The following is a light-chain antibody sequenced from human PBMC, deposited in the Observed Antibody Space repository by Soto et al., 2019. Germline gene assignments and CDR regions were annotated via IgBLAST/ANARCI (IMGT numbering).Light chain of an antibody. Sequence: DFPITLSPSPLSASVGSRVTITSLASQSISSYLAWYQQKPGIAPKLLIYAASSLQSGVPSRFSGSASGTDFTLTISSLQPEDSATYYCQQYYSKPRTFGQGTKVDIK. CDR2: AAS. CDR1: QSISSY. CDR3: QQYYSKPRT. J-gene: IGKJ1*01. V-gene: IGKV1-39*01.